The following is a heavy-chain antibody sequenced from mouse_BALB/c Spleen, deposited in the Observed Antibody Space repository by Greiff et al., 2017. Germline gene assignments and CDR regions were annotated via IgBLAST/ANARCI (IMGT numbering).Heavy chain of an antibody. D-gene: IGHD2-1*01. CDR2: ISSGGSYT. CDR1: GFTFSSYA. V-gene: IGHV5-9-4*01. CDR3: ARHGNYSYAMDY. Sequence: EVMLVESGGGLVKPGGSLKLSCAASGFTFSSYAMSWVRQSPEKRLEWVAEISSGGSYTYYPDTVTGRFTISRDNAKNTLYLEMSSLRSEDTAMYYCARHGNYSYAMDYWGQGTSVTVSS. J-gene: IGHJ4*01.